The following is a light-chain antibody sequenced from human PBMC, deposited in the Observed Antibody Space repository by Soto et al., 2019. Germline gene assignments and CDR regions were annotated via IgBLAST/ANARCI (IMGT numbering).Light chain of an antibody. CDR2: AAS. CDR3: QQYGSSPAWT. V-gene: IGKV3-20*01. J-gene: IGKJ1*01. Sequence: EIVLTQSPGTLSLSPGERATLSCRASQSVSSSFLGWYQQKPGQAPRLLIYAASSRAAGIPDRFSGSGSGTDFTLTISRLEPEDFAVYYCQQYGSSPAWTFGQGTKVDI. CDR1: QSVSSSF.